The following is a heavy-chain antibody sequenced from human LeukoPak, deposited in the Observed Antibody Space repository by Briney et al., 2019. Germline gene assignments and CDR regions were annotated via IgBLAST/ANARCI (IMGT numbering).Heavy chain of an antibody. CDR1: GGSFSGYY. CDR2: INHSGST. V-gene: IGHV4-34*01. J-gene: IGHJ2*01. Sequence: KPSETLSLTCAVYGGSFSGYYWSWIRQLPGKGLEWIGEINHSGSTNYNPSLKSRVTISVDTSKNQFSLKLSSVTAADTAVYYCARGLSGYCSSTSCYLLRGRWNWYFDLWGRGTLVTVSS. D-gene: IGHD2-2*03. CDR3: ARGLSGYCSSTSCYLLRGRWNWYFDL.